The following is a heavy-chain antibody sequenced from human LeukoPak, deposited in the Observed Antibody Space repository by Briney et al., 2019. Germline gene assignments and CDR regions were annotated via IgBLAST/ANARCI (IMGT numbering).Heavy chain of an antibody. J-gene: IGHJ5*02. V-gene: IGHV4-34*01. CDR3: ARWFDP. Sequence: PSETLSLTCAVYGGSFSGYYWSWIRQPPGKGLEWIGEINHSGSTNYNPSLKSRVTISVDTSKNQFSLKLSSVTAADTAVYYCARWFDPWGQGTLVTVPS. CDR2: INHSGST. CDR1: GGSFSGYY.